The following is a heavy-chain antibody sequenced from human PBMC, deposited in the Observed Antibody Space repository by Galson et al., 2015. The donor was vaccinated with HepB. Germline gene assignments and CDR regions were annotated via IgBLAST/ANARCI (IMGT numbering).Heavy chain of an antibody. Sequence: SVKVSCKASGYTFTSYAMHWVRQAPGQRLEWMGWINAGNGNTKYSQKFQGRVTITRDTSASTAYMELSSLRSEDTAVYYCAVEDLITMIVVGPWGQGTLVTVSS. CDR2: INAGNGNT. J-gene: IGHJ5*02. D-gene: IGHD3-22*01. CDR1: GYTFTSYA. V-gene: IGHV1-3*01. CDR3: AVEDLITMIVVGP.